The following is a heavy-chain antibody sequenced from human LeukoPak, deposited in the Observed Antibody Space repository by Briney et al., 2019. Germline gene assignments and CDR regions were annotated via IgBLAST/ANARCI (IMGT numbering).Heavy chain of an antibody. J-gene: IGHJ4*02. CDR1: GYTFTSYA. Sequence: ASVKVSCKASGYTFTSYAIHWVRQAPGQRLEWMGWINAGNGNTKYSQEFQGRVTITRDTSASTAYMELSSLRSEDMAVYYCASIDSSGYYYGYYFDYWGQGTLVTVSS. CDR2: INAGNGNT. V-gene: IGHV1-3*03. CDR3: ASIDSSGYYYGYYFDY. D-gene: IGHD3-22*01.